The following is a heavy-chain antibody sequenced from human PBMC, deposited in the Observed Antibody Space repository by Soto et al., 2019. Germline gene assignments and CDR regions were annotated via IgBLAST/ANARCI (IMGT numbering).Heavy chain of an antibody. CDR2: IKSKTDGGTT. Sequence: PGGSLRLSCAASGFTFSNAWMSWVRQAPGKGLEWVGRIKSKTDGGTTDYAAPVKGRFTISRDDSKNTLYLQMNSLKTEDTAVYYCTTEWLEGVIFFDYWGQGTLVTVSS. V-gene: IGHV3-15*01. D-gene: IGHD3-10*01. J-gene: IGHJ4*02. CDR1: GFTFSNAW. CDR3: TTEWLEGVIFFDY.